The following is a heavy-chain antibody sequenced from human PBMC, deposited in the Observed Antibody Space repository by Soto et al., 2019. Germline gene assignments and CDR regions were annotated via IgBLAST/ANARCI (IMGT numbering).Heavy chain of an antibody. CDR2: ISMSGTTM. Sequence: EVRLVESGGGLAQPGGSLRLSCAASGFSFSRYAMNWVRQSPGKGLEWVSYISMSGTTMFYAESVKGRFTISRDNVEKSLYLQMNGLRDEDTDMYYCARDAIGDASNWFDPWGQGTLVTVSS. J-gene: IGHJ5*02. CDR1: GFSFSRYA. V-gene: IGHV3-48*02. CDR3: ARDAIGDASNWFDP.